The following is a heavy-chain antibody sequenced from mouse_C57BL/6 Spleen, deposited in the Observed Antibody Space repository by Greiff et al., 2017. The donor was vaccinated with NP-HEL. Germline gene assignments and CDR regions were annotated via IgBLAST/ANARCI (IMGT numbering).Heavy chain of an antibody. V-gene: IGHV1-69*01. Sequence: VQLQQPGAELVMPGASVKLSCKASGYTFTSYWMHWVKQRPGQGLEWIGEIDPSDSYTNYNQKFKGKSTLTVDKSSSTAYMQLSSLTSEDSAVYYCARSGERWYFDVWGTGTTVTVSS. CDR1: GYTFTSYW. D-gene: IGHD3-1*01. CDR3: ARSGERWYFDV. CDR2: IDPSDSYT. J-gene: IGHJ1*03.